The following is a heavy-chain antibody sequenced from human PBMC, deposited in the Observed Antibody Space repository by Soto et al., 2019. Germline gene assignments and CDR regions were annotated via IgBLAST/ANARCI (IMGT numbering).Heavy chain of an antibody. CDR3: AREGVYCSSTSCYLSSSLENYFDY. Sequence: QVQLVESGGGVVQPGRSLRLSCAASGFTFSSYAMHWVRQAPGKGLEWVAVISYDGRNKYYADSVKGRFTISRDNSKNTPYLQMNSLRAEDTAVYYCAREGVYCSSTSCYLSSSLENYFDYWGQGTLVTVSS. V-gene: IGHV3-30-3*01. CDR1: GFTFSSYA. CDR2: ISYDGRNK. J-gene: IGHJ4*02. D-gene: IGHD2-2*01.